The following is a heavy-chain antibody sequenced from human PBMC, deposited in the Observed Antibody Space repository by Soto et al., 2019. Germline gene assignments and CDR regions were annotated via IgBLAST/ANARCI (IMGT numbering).Heavy chain of an antibody. V-gene: IGHV1-69*02. CDR1: GSTFSSYT. CDR3: AKRRYCGVDCYNKFYYGMDV. CDR2: IIPVLCVT. Sequence: QVQLVQSGAEVRKPGSSVEVSCMASGSTFSSYTVNWVRQAPGQGLEWIGRIIPVLCVTHYARGFQGRVTITADRYRKKAYMELTSLTSEETAVYYCAKRRYCGVDCYNKFYYGMDVWGQGTTVTVSS. D-gene: IGHD2-21*02. J-gene: IGHJ6*01.